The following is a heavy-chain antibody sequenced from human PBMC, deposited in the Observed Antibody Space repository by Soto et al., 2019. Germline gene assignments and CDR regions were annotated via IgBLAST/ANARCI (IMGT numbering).Heavy chain of an antibody. V-gene: IGHV1-3*01. CDR1: GYTLTSYA. J-gene: IGHJ3*02. CDR2: INAGNGNT. Sequence: ASVKVSCKASGYTLTSYAMHWVRQAPGQRLEWMGWINAGNGNTKYSQKFQGRVTITRDTSASTAYMELSSLGSEDTAVYYCARDSPPGIADDDAFDIWGQGTMVTVSS. CDR3: ARDSPPGIADDDAFDI. D-gene: IGHD6-13*01.